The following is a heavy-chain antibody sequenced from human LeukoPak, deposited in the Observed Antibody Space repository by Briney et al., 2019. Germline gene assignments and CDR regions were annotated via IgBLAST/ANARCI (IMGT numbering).Heavy chain of an antibody. CDR1: GYSFTNYG. V-gene: IGHV1-18*01. D-gene: IGHD4-11*01. CDR3: ARAETTLLLNY. CDR2: ISAHNGNT. Sequence: ASVKVSCKASGYSFTNYGIIWVRQIPGQGLQWMGWISAHNGNTNYAQKLQGRVTLTTDTSTSTVYMELRSLTSDDKAVYYCARAETTLLLNYWGQGTLVTVSS. J-gene: IGHJ4*02.